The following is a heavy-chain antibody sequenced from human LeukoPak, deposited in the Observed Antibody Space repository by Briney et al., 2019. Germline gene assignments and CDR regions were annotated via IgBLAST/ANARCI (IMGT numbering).Heavy chain of an antibody. J-gene: IGHJ4*02. V-gene: IGHV3-23*01. Sequence: GGSLRLSCGASGFIFSNYGLNWVRQAPGKGLEWVAAISASGSATSYADSVRGRFTISRDNSKSTTYLQMNSLRAEDTAVFYCAKDLYIRDFWSGYFDYWGQGIPVTVSS. D-gene: IGHD3-3*01. CDR1: GFIFSNYG. CDR2: ISASGSAT. CDR3: AKDLYIRDFWSGYFDY.